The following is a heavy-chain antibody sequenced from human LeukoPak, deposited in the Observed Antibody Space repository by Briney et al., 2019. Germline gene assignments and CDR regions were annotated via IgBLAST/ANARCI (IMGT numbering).Heavy chain of an antibody. Sequence: SGGSLRLSCGASGFTFSSYAMTWVRQAPGKGLEWVSTISSSADTTYYADSVKGRFTISRDNSKSTLYLQMNSLRAEDTAVYYCAGDSSGYYDVYYYFGMDVWGQGTTVTVSS. J-gene: IGHJ6*02. D-gene: IGHD3-22*01. CDR1: GFTFSSYA. V-gene: IGHV3-23*01. CDR3: AGDSSGYYDVYYYFGMDV. CDR2: ISSSADTT.